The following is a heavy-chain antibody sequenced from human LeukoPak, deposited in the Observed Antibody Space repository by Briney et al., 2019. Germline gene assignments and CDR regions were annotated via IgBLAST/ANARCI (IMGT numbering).Heavy chain of an antibody. CDR3: ARDLKMGYSSGRYSWGTGSSNDY. D-gene: IGHD6-19*01. CDR2: IIAYNGNT. CDR1: GYTFTSYG. J-gene: IGHJ4*02. Sequence: HWASVKVSCKASGYTFTSYGISWVRQAPGQGLEWMGWIIAYNGNTNYAQKLQGRVTMITDTSTSTAYMELRSLRSDDTAVYYCARDLKMGYSSGRYSWGTGSSNDYWGQGTLVTVSS. V-gene: IGHV1-18*01.